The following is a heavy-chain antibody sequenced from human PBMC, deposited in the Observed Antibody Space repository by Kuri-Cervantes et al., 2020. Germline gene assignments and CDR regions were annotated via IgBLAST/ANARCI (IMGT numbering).Heavy chain of an antibody. V-gene: IGHV3-53*01. CDR3: ARDSGIRTVDY. D-gene: IGHD4-17*01. CDR1: GFTFDDYA. Sequence: GEALKISCAASGFTFDDYAMHWVRQAPGKGLEWVSVIYSGGSTYYADSVKGRFTISRDNSKNTLYLQMNSLRAEDTAVYYCARDSGIRTVDYWGQGTLVTVSS. J-gene: IGHJ4*01. CDR2: IYSGGST.